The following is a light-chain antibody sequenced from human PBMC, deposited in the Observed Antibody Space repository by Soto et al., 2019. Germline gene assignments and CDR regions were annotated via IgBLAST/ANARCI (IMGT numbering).Light chain of an antibody. Sequence: EVVTTQSPITLSVSPGERATLSCRASQSVTTNLAWYQQKAGQAPRLLIYSASTRATDIPARFSGSGSGTEFTLTISSLQSEDFAVYYCQQYNNWPPLTFGGGTKVEIK. CDR2: SAS. J-gene: IGKJ4*01. CDR3: QQYNNWPPLT. V-gene: IGKV3-15*01. CDR1: QSVTTN.